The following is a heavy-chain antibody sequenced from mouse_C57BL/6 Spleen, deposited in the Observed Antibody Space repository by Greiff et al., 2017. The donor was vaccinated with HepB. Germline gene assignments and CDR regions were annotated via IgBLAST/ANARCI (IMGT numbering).Heavy chain of an antibody. J-gene: IGHJ4*01. CDR2: IWSDGST. Sequence: QVQLKESGPGLVAPSQSLSITCTVSGFSLTSYGVHWVRQPPGKGLEWLVVIWSDGSTTYNSALKSRLSISKDNSKSQVFLKMNSLQTDDTAMYYCASHAYYSNSYYAMDYWGQGTSVTVSS. D-gene: IGHD2-5*01. CDR1: GFSLTSYG. CDR3: ASHAYYSNSYYAMDY. V-gene: IGHV2-6*03.